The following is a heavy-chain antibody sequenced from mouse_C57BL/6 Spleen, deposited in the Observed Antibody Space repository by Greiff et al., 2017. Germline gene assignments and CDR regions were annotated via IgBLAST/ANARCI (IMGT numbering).Heavy chain of an antibody. V-gene: IGHV1-26*01. J-gene: IGHJ2*01. D-gene: IGHD2-1*01. Sequence: EVQLQQSGPELVKPGASVKISCKASGYTFTDYYMNWVKQSHGKSLEWIGDINPNNGGTSYNQKFKGKATLTVDKSSSTAYMELRSLTSEDSAVYYCARGRGYGNYGYFDYWGQGTTLTVSS. CDR1: GYTFTDYY. CDR3: ARGRGYGNYGYFDY. CDR2: INPNNGGT.